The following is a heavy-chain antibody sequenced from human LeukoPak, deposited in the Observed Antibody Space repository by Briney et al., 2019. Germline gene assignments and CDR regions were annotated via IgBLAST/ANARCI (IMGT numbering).Heavy chain of an antibody. CDR2: TSAYNGNT. D-gene: IGHD3-10*01. J-gene: IGHJ4*02. CDR1: GYTSTKYG. Sequence: ASVKVSCKASGYTSTKYGISWVRQAPGQGLEWMGWTSAYNGNTNYAQSFQGRVTMTTDSSTGTAYMELRSLRSDDTAVYYCASRRCYASGTETGYYFDFWGQGTLVTVSS. V-gene: IGHV1-18*01. CDR3: ASRRCYASGTETGYYFDF.